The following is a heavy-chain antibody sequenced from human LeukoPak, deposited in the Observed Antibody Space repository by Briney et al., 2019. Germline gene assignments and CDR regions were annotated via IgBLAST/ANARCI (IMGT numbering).Heavy chain of an antibody. V-gene: IGHV4-59*02. Sequence: PSETLSLTCTVSGGSVSDYYWSWIRQSPGKGLEWIGYIYYTGTSYNPSLKSRVTISVDTSKNQFSLKLSSVTAADTAVYYCARGKDYDILTGYSNWYFDLWGRGTLVTVSS. CDR3: ARGKDYDILTGYSNWYFDL. CDR2: IYYTGT. J-gene: IGHJ2*01. CDR1: GGSVSDYY. D-gene: IGHD3-9*01.